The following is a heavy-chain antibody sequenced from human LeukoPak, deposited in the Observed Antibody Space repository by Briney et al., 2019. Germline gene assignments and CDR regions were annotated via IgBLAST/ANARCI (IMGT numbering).Heavy chain of an antibody. J-gene: IGHJ4*02. Sequence: GGSLRLSCAASGFTFSSYSVNWVRQAPGKGLEWVSSISSSSSYIYYADSVKGRFTISRDNAKNSLYLQMNSLRAEDTAVYYCARMTYSSSWSNGDYWGQGTLVTVSS. CDR1: GFTFSSYS. CDR2: ISSSSSYI. V-gene: IGHV3-21*01. D-gene: IGHD6-13*01. CDR3: ARMTYSSSWSNGDY.